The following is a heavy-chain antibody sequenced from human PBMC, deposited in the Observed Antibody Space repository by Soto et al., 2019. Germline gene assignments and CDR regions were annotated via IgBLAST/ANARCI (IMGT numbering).Heavy chain of an antibody. Sequence: SETLSLTCTVSGGSISSGDYYWSWIRQPPGKGLEWIGYIYYSGSTYYNPSLKSRVTISVDTSKNQFSLKLSSVTAADTAVYYCARGLRVDYYYYGMDVWGQGTTVTV. CDR2: IYYSGST. D-gene: IGHD2-15*01. CDR3: ARGLRVDYYYYGMDV. J-gene: IGHJ6*02. V-gene: IGHV4-30-4*01. CDR1: GGSISSGDYY.